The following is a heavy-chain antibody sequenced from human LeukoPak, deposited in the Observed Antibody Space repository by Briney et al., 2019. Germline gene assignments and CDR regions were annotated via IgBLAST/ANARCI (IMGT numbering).Heavy chain of an antibody. V-gene: IGHV4-59*08. D-gene: IGHD6-19*01. CDR1: GGSISSYY. Sequence: SETLSLTCTVSGGSISSYYWSWTRQPPGKGLEWIGYIYYSGSTNYNPSLKSRVTISVDTSKNQFSLKLSSVTAADTAVYYCAGQTIAVAEYYFDYWGQGTLVTVSS. CDR2: IYYSGST. J-gene: IGHJ4*02. CDR3: AGQTIAVAEYYFDY.